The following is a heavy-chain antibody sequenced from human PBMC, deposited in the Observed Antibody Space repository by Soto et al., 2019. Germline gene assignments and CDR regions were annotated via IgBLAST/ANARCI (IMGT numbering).Heavy chain of an antibody. V-gene: IGHV3-23*01. CDR1: EFTFSSYA. CDR3: AKCAYYSGWYFDL. D-gene: IGHD2-15*01. J-gene: IGHJ2*01. Sequence: EVHLLESGGGLVQPGGSLRLSCAASEFTFSSYAMSWVRQAPGKGLEWVSAISGSGGSTDYADSVKGRFTISRDNSKNMFYLQMNSPRAEDTALYYCAKCAYYSGWYFDLWGRGTLVTVSS. CDR2: ISGSGGST.